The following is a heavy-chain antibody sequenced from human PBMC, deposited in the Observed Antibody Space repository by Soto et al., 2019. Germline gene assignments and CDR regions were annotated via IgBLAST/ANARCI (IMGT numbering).Heavy chain of an antibody. CDR1: GGSISSYY. V-gene: IGHV4-59*01. Sequence: SETLSLSCTVSGGSISSYYWSWIRQPPGKGLEWIGYIYYSGSTNYNPSLKSRVTISVDTSKNQFSLKLSSVTAADTAVYYCARDRKYYGSGSYPRVYYYGMDVWGQGTTVTVSS. CDR2: IYYSGST. D-gene: IGHD3-10*01. J-gene: IGHJ6*02. CDR3: ARDRKYYGSGSYPRVYYYGMDV.